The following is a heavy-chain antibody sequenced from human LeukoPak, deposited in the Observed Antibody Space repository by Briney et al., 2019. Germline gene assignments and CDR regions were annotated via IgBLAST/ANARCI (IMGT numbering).Heavy chain of an antibody. D-gene: IGHD2-21*01. V-gene: IGHV3-7*01. CDR2: MNEYGSDI. J-gene: IGHJ4*02. Sequence: GGSLRLSCVASGFNFGGYSMGWVRQAPGKGPEWVTYMNEYGSDIFYVDSVKGRFTISRDNAKNSLYLQMNSLRVEDTAVYYCARPRGCGTSKCNNFDYWGQGTLVTVSS. CDR1: GFNFGGYS. CDR3: ARPRGCGTSKCNNFDY.